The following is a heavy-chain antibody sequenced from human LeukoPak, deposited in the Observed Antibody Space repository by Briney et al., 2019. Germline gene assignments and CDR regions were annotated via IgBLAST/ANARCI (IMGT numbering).Heavy chain of an antibody. V-gene: IGHV2-5*02. Sequence: SGPTLVNPTQTLTLTCTFSGFSLSTNGVAVGWIRQPPGKALEWLGLIYWDDDNRYSPSLKSRLTITKDSSKNQVVLTMTNMDPVDTATYFCAHMGEEITVAEAFDFWGQGTMVTVSS. D-gene: IGHD6-19*01. CDR1: GFSLSTNGVA. CDR2: IYWDDDN. J-gene: IGHJ3*01. CDR3: AHMGEEITVAEAFDF.